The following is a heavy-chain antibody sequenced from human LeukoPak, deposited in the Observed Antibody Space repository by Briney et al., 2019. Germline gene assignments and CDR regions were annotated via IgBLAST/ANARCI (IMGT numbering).Heavy chain of an antibody. CDR2: VFYSGNT. V-gene: IGHV4-59*01. CDR3: ARARDDYINNWFDP. Sequence: PSETLSLTCTVSGGSISSFHWSWIRQPPGKGLEWIGYVFYSGNTNYNPSLKSRVTISVDASKSQLSLKLSSVTAADTAVYYCARARDDYINNWFDPWGQGTLVTVSS. D-gene: IGHD5-24*01. CDR1: GGSISSFH. J-gene: IGHJ5*02.